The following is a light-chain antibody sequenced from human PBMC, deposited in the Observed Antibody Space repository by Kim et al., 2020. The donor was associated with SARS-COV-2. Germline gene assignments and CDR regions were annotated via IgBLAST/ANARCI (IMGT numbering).Light chain of an antibody. CDR2: QDS. CDR1: KLGDKY. J-gene: IGLJ2*01. V-gene: IGLV3-1*01. CDR3: QAWDSSTVV. Sequence: VSPGQTASITCSGDKLGDKYACWYQQKPGQSPVLVIYQDSKRPSGIPERFSGSNSGNTATLTISGTQAMDVADYYCQAWDSSTVVFGGGTQLTVL.